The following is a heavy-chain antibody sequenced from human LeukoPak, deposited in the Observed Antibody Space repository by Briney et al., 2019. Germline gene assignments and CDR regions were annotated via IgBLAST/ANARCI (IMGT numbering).Heavy chain of an antibody. D-gene: IGHD6-19*01. V-gene: IGHV3-48*01. CDR2: ISSSSSTI. Sequence: GGSLRLSCAASGFTVSSNYMSWVRQAPGKGLEWVSYISSSSSTIYYADSVKGRFTISRDNAKNSLYLQMNSLRAEDTAVYYCARVGDAVAGGYYFDYWGQGTLVTVSS. J-gene: IGHJ4*02. CDR3: ARVGDAVAGGYYFDY. CDR1: GFTVSSNY.